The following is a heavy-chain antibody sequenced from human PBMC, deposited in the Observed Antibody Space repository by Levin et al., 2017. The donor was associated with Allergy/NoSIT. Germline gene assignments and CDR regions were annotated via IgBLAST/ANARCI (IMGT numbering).Heavy chain of an antibody. J-gene: IGHJ3*02. Sequence: GGSLRLSCEASGGTFSSYAISWVRQAPGQGLEWMGGIIPIYKTTKFAQKFQGRVTITADESTSTAYMELSSLSSDDTAVYYCARWDSIVGAKDAFDIWGQGTMVTVSP. V-gene: IGHV1-69*01. CDR2: IIPIYKTT. D-gene: IGHD1-26*01. CDR3: ARWDSIVGAKDAFDI. CDR1: GGTFSSYA.